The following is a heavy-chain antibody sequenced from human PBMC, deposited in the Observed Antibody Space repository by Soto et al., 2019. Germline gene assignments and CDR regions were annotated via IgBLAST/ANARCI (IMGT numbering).Heavy chain of an antibody. Sequence: SETLSLTCTVSGGSVSSGSYYWTWMRQPPGKGLEWIGYINYSGSTSYNPSLKGRVAISVDTSKKQFSLKVSPVTAADTAVYYCARDGDTSGYYYFDYWGQGTLDTVSS. V-gene: IGHV4-61*01. CDR2: INYSGST. J-gene: IGHJ4*02. D-gene: IGHD3-22*01. CDR3: ARDGDTSGYYYFDY. CDR1: GGSVSSGSYY.